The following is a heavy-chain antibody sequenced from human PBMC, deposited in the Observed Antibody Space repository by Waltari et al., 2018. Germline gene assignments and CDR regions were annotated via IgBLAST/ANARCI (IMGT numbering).Heavy chain of an antibody. CDR1: GFPFTNYW. Sequence: EVQLVESGGDLVQPGGSLRLSCAASGFPFTNYWMSWVRQAPGKGLERVANMNEEGSEKYYVDSVEGRFTISRDNAKNSLYLQMNSLRAEDTAVYYCVRDDSTGHYYFDYWGQGTLVTVSS. CDR3: VRDDSTGHYYFDY. V-gene: IGHV3-7*03. CDR2: MNEEGSEK. J-gene: IGHJ4*02. D-gene: IGHD3-22*01.